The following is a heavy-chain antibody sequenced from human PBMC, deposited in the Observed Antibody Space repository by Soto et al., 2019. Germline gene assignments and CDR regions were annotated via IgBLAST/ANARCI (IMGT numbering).Heavy chain of an antibody. D-gene: IGHD2-15*01. CDR2: IYPGDSDT. V-gene: IGHV5-51*01. J-gene: IGHJ6*02. CDR1: GYSFTSYW. Sequence: PGESLKISCKGSGYSFTSYWIGWVRQMPGKGLEWMGIIYPGDSDTRYSPSFQGQVTISADKSISTAYLQWSSLKASDTAMYYCARRRKGYCSGGSCYSEVDYGMDVWGQGTTVTVSS. CDR3: ARRRKGYCSGGSCYSEVDYGMDV.